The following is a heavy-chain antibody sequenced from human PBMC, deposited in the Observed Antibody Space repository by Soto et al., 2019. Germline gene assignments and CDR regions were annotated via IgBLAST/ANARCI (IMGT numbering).Heavy chain of an antibody. V-gene: IGHV3-33*01. D-gene: IGHD2-2*01. J-gene: IGHJ6*02. CDR1: GFTFSSYG. Sequence: GGSLRLSCVASGFTFSSYGIHWVRQAPGKGLEWVAVIWDDGTDKYYEDAVKGRFTISRDNSKNTLYLQMNSLRAEDTAVYYCVSVGQGRFCAYPSCSRNYYGIDVWGQGTTVTVSS. CDR3: VSVGQGRFCAYPSCSRNYYGIDV. CDR2: IWDDGTDK.